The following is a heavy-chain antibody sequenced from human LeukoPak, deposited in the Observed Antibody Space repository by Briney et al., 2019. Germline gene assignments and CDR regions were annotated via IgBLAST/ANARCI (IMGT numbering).Heavy chain of an antibody. J-gene: IGHJ6*03. D-gene: IGHD5-12*01. Sequence: GGSLRLSCAASGFTFSSYSMNWVRQALGKGLEWVSSISGSGGDTYYADSVKGRFTISRDNSKNTLYLHMSNLRAEDTALYYCAKGSGYYNYYYYYYMDVWGQGTTVTVSS. CDR2: ISGSGGDT. CDR1: GFTFSSYS. CDR3: AKGSGYYNYYYYYYMDV. V-gene: IGHV3-23*01.